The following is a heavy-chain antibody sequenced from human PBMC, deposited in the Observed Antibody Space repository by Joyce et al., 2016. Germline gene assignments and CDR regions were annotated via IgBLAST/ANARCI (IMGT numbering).Heavy chain of an antibody. D-gene: IGHD6-25*01. J-gene: IGHJ4*02. CDR2: ISYDGIYK. V-gene: IGHV3-30*18. Sequence: QLQLVESGGGVVQPGRSLRLSCAASGLTLSNYGVHWVRQGPGKGLEWVAVISYDGIYKYYADSVKGRFTISRDNSKNTVFLEMNSLRTEDTAVYYCAKILTATYSSGWFLDYWGQGTLVTVSS. CDR1: GLTLSNYG. CDR3: AKILTATYSSGWFLDY.